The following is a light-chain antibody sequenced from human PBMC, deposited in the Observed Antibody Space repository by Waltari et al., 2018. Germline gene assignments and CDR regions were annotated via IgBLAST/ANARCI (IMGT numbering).Light chain of an antibody. CDR1: SSNIGSSS. J-gene: IGLJ2*01. CDR2: NNN. V-gene: IGLV1-51*01. Sequence: QSVLTQPPSVSAAPGQKVTISCSGSSSNIGSSSVSWYQQLPGTAPKLLIFNNNVRPSGIPARFSGSKSGTSATLGITGRQTGDEADYYCGTWDDSLRAGVFGGGTKLTVL. CDR3: GTWDDSLRAGV.